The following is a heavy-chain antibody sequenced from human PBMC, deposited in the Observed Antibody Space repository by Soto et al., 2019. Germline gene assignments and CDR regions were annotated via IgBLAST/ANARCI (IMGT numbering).Heavy chain of an antibody. J-gene: IGHJ4*02. CDR2: IYPGDSDT. D-gene: IGHD6-6*01. V-gene: IGHV5-51*01. Sequence: PGESLKISCKGSGYSFSNYWIGWVRKMPGKGLEWMGIIYPGDSDTRYSPSFQGQVTISADKSIGTAYLQWNSLKASDTAMYYCTTSIAARFDYWGQGTLVTVSS. CDR1: GYSFSNYW. CDR3: TTSIAARFDY.